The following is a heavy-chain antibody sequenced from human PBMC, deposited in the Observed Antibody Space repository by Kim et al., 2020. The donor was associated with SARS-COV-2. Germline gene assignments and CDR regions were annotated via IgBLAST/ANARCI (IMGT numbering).Heavy chain of an antibody. V-gene: IGHV3-74*01. CDR3: ARGGLRAAFDI. Sequence: SYADTMKSHLTRSRDEAKNTLYLQMNSLRAEDTAMYFCARGGLRAAFDIWGPGTMVTVSS. D-gene: IGHD3-16*01. J-gene: IGHJ3*02.